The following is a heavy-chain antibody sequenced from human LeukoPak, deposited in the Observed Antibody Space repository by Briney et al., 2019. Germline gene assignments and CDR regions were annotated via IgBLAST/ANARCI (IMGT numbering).Heavy chain of an antibody. V-gene: IGHV4-59*01. Sequence: PSETLSLTCTVSGASISNYYWSWIRQPPGKGLEWIGHIFYSGSTNYNPSLKSRVTISVDTSKNHFSLKLSSVTAADTAVCYCARESGYNFYWGQGTLVTVSS. CDR2: IFYSGST. CDR3: ARESGYNFY. CDR1: GASISNYY. D-gene: IGHD5-24*01. J-gene: IGHJ4*02.